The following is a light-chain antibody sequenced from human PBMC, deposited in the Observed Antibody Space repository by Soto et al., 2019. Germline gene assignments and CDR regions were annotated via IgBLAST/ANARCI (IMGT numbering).Light chain of an antibody. CDR1: SPNIGSNY. J-gene: IGLJ3*02. CDR2: RNN. V-gene: IGLV1-47*01. Sequence: QSVLTQPPSASGTPGQRVTISCSGSSPNIGSNYVFWYRQFPGTAPKVLIYRNNQRPSGVPDRFSGSKSGTSASLAISGLRSEDDADYYCAAWDDGLSGWVFGGGTKVTVL. CDR3: AAWDDGLSGWV.